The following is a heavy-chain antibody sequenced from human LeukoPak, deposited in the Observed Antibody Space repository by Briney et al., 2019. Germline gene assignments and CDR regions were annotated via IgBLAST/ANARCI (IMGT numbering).Heavy chain of an antibody. D-gene: IGHD3-9*01. CDR3: ARHTGRYFDPREDYFDY. CDR1: GGSISSNRFY. Sequence: PSETLSLTCTVSGGSISSNRFYWGWIRQPPGKGLEWIGSIYYSGSTYYNPSLKSRVTISVDTSKNQFSLKLNSVTAADTAVYYCARHTGRYFDPREDYFDYWGQGTLVTVSS. J-gene: IGHJ4*02. CDR2: IYYSGST. V-gene: IGHV4-39*01.